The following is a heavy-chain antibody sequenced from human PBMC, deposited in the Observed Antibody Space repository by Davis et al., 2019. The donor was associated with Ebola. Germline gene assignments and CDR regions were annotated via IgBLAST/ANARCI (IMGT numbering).Heavy chain of an antibody. CDR1: EFAFSSYW. V-gene: IGHV3-74*01. CDR3: ARDLGYSYGALDY. D-gene: IGHD5-18*01. J-gene: IGHJ4*02. Sequence: GESLKISCAASEFAFSSYWMHWVRQTPGKGPVWVSRISPDGRSTSYADSVKGRLTISRDNAKNTLYLQMNSLRAEDTAVYYCARDLGYSYGALDYWGQGTLVTVSS. CDR2: ISPDGRST.